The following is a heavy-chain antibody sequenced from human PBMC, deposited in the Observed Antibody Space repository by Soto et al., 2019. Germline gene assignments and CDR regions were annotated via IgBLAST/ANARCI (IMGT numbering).Heavy chain of an antibody. Sequence: AASVKVSGKASGYTFSDFDINWLRQASGQGPEWMGWMNAKSGDTFFPQRFQGKFNMTWDTSLSTAYMEVGSLTSDDTAIYYCARGNPFNYAGFDVWGQGTTVTVSS. J-gene: IGHJ6*02. CDR3: ARGNPFNYAGFDV. V-gene: IGHV1-8*01. CDR2: MNAKSGDT. D-gene: IGHD3-16*01. CDR1: GYTFSDFD.